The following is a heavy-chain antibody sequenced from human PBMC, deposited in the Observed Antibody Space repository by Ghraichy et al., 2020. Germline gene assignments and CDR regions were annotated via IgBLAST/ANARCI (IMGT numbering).Heavy chain of an antibody. Sequence: SETLSLTCAVYGGSFSGYYWSWIRQPPGKGLEWIGEINHSGSTNYNPSLKSRVTISVDTSKNQFSLKLSSVTAADTAVYYCARGDRYSYGSYYYGMDVWGQGTTVTVSS. CDR3: ARGDRYSYGSYYYGMDV. CDR2: INHSGST. D-gene: IGHD5-18*01. V-gene: IGHV4-34*01. J-gene: IGHJ6*02. CDR1: GGSFSGYY.